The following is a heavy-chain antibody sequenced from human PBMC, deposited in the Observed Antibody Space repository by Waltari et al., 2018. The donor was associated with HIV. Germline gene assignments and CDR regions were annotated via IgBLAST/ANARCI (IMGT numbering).Heavy chain of an antibody. CDR3: ATYQRLGHDAFDI. V-gene: IGHV3-7*01. CDR1: GFAFSRFW. J-gene: IGHJ3*02. Sequence: EVQLVESGGDLVQPGGSLRLSCAASGFAFSRFWMTWGRKAPGKGLEWVANINQDGSEEYFVDSVKGRFTISRDNAKKSLYLEMNSLRVEDTAVYYCATYQRLGHDAFDIWGQGTMVTVSS. CDR2: INQDGSEE. D-gene: IGHD6-25*01.